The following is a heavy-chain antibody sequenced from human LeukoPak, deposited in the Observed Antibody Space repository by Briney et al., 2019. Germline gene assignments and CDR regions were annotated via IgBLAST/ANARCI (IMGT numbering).Heavy chain of an antibody. CDR1: GYTFTSYG. J-gene: IGHJ6*03. Sequence: ASVTVSCKASGYTFTSYGISWVRQAPGQGLEGMGWISAYNGNTNYAQKLQGRVTMTTDTSTSTAYMELRSLRSDDTAVYYCARVKAGHYYYMDVWGKGTTVTISS. CDR3: ARVKAGHYYYMDV. D-gene: IGHD6-19*01. CDR2: ISAYNGNT. V-gene: IGHV1-18*01.